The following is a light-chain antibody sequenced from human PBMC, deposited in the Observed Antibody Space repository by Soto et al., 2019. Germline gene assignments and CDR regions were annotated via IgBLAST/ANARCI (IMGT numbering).Light chain of an antibody. CDR3: ISYTRCSTIEV. CDR2: DVS. Sequence: QSALTQPASVSGTPGQSITISCTGTSSDAGSYNYVSWYQQYPGKAPKLMIYDVSKRPLGVSSRFSGSKSGNTAYLSIYGLQDEDKAYYHCISYTRCSTIEVFGEGTKVTVL. CDR1: SSDAGSYNY. J-gene: IGLJ2*01. V-gene: IGLV2-14*01.